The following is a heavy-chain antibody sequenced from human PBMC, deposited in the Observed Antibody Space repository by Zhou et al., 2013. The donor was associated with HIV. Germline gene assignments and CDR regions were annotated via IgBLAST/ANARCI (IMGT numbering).Heavy chain of an antibody. CDR2: INPNNGDT. V-gene: IGHV1-2*02. Sequence: QVQLVQSGAEVRKPGASVQVSCKTSGYTFTGYYIHWVRQAPGQGLEWVAWINPNNGDTNYAQNFQGRVTMTRDTSIRTAYMELTRLRSDDTAVYYCARDRFYYDSSGNYGWNRYWYFDVWGRGTLVTVSS. CDR1: GYTFTGYY. CDR3: ARDRFYYDSSGNYGWNRYWYFDV. D-gene: IGHD3-22*01. J-gene: IGHJ2*01.